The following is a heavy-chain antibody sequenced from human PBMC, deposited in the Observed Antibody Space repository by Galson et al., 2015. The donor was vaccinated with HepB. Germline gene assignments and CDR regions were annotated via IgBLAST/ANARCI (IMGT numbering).Heavy chain of an antibody. J-gene: IGHJ4*02. CDR1: GFTVSSNY. CDR3: AKGSSGSDY. D-gene: IGHD6-19*01. CDR2: IWYDGSNK. Sequence: SLRLSCAASGFTVSSNYMSWVRQAPGKGLEWVAVIWYDGSNKYYADSVKGRFTISRDNSKNTLYLQMNSLRAEDTAVYYCAKGSSGSDYWGQGTLVTVSS. V-gene: IGHV3-33*06.